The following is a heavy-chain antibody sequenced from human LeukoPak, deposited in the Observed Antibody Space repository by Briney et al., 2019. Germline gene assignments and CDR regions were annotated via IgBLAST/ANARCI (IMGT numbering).Heavy chain of an antibody. CDR1: GFSFSSYT. D-gene: IGHD2-15*01. V-gene: IGHV3-21*05. J-gene: IGHJ4*02. Sequence: GGSLRLSCAASGFSFSSYTMTWVRQAPGKGLEWVSYISSSSSDIYYADSVKGRFTISRDNAKNSLYLQMNSLRAEDTAVYYCARDRYCSGGSCYSSDYWGQGTLVTVSS. CDR2: ISSSSSDI. CDR3: ARDRYCSGGSCYSSDY.